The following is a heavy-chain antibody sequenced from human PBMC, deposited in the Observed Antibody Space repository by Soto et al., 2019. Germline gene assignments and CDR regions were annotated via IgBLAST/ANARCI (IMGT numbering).Heavy chain of an antibody. V-gene: IGHV3-21*01. CDR2: ISSSSSYI. J-gene: IGHJ4*02. CDR1: GFSFRSYY. Sequence: PGGSLRLSCAASGFSFRSYYMNWVRQAPGKGLEWVSSISSSSSYINYADSVKGRFTISRDNAKNSLYLQMNSLRAEDTAVYYCARVGTYYGSGSPHYSDYWGQGTLVTVSS. CDR3: ARVGTYYGSGSPHYSDY. D-gene: IGHD3-10*01.